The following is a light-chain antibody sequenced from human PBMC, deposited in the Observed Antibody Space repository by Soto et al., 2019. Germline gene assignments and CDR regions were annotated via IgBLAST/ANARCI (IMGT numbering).Light chain of an antibody. CDR3: QLCERSSDHVV. V-gene: IGLV3-21*01. CDR1: NIGSKS. J-gene: IGLJ2*01. Sequence: SYELTQPPSVSVAPGKTARITCGGNNIGSKSVHWYQQKPGQAPVLVIYYDSERPSGIPERFSGSNSGNTATLTISRVEAGDEADYYCQLCERSSDHVVFGGGTKLTVL. CDR2: YDS.